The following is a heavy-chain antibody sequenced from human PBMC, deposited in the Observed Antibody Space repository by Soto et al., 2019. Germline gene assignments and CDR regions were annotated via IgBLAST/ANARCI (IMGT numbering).Heavy chain of an antibody. CDR1: GFTFSSYG. D-gene: IGHD5-18*01. CDR3: AGSIQPGSNRRKTYYYYYYGMDV. V-gene: IGHV3-30*03. Sequence: QVQLVESGGGLVQPGRSLRLSCAASGFTFSSYGMHWVRQAPGKGLEWVAVISYDGSNKYYADSVKGRFTISRDNSKNTLYLQMNSLRAEDTAVYYCAGSIQPGSNRRKTYYYYYYGMDVWGQGTTVTVSS. CDR2: ISYDGSNK. J-gene: IGHJ6*02.